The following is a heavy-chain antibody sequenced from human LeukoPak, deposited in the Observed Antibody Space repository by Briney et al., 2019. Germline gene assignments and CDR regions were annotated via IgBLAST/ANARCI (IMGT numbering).Heavy chain of an antibody. V-gene: IGHV4-61*02. Sequence: PSETLSLTCAVSGGSISSGGYSWSWIRQPAGKGLEWIGRIYTSGSTNYNPSLKSRVTMSVDTSKNQFSLKLSSVTAADTAVYYCARGGAAGAFDIWGQGTMVTVSS. CDR1: GGSISSGGYS. CDR2: IYTSGST. D-gene: IGHD6-25*01. J-gene: IGHJ3*02. CDR3: ARGGAAGAFDI.